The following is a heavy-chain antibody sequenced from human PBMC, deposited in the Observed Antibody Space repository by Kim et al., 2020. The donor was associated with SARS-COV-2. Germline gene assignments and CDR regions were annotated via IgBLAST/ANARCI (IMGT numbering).Heavy chain of an antibody. CDR1: GGSISSGDYY. CDR2: IYYSGST. CDR3: AGTVVVVAAAYSWFDP. D-gene: IGHD2-15*01. J-gene: IGHJ5*02. V-gene: IGHV4-30-4*01. Sequence: SETLSLTCTVSGGSISSGDYYWSWIRQPPGKGLEWIGYIYYSGSTYYNPSLKSRVTISVDTSKNQFSLKLSSVTAADTAVYYCAGTVVVVAAAYSWFDPWGQGTLVTVSS.